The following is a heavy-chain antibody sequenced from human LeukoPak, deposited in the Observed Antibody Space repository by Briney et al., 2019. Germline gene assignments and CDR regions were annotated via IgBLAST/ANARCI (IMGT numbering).Heavy chain of an antibody. D-gene: IGHD3-10*01. Sequence: ASVKVSCKASGYTFTSYAISWVRQAPGQGLEWMGWISADNGNTDYAQRFQGRVTMTTDTSTSTAYMELSSLRSEDTAVYYCARGRMVRGVSHYYYYYMDVWGKGTTVTVSS. CDR1: GYTFTSYA. CDR2: ISADNGNT. J-gene: IGHJ6*03. CDR3: ARGRMVRGVSHYYYYYMDV. V-gene: IGHV1-18*01.